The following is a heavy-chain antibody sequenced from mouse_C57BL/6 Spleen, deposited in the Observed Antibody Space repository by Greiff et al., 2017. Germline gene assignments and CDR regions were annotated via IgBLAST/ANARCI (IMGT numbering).Heavy chain of an antibody. Sequence: QVHVKQSGAELVRPGASVTLSCKASGYTFTDYEMHWVKQTPVHGLEWIGAIDPETGGTAYNQKFKGKAILTADKSSSTAYMELRSLTSEDSAVYCCTGSDDGYSNFADWGQGTLVTVSA. J-gene: IGHJ3*01. CDR1: GYTFTDYE. CDR3: TGSDDGYSNFAD. CDR2: IDPETGGT. V-gene: IGHV1-15*01. D-gene: IGHD2-3*01.